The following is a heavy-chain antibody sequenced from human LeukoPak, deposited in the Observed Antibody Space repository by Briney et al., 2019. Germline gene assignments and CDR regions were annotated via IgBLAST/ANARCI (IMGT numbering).Heavy chain of an antibody. D-gene: IGHD4-17*01. J-gene: IGHJ4*02. CDR3: ARDSYYGDAVDY. CDR1: GFTFSSYE. Sequence: GGSLRLSCAASGFTFSSYEMNWVRQAPGKGLEWVSYISSSGSTIYYADSVKGRFTISRDNTKNSLSLQMNSLRAEDTAVYYCARDSYYGDAVDYWGQGTLVTVSS. V-gene: IGHV3-48*03. CDR2: ISSSGSTI.